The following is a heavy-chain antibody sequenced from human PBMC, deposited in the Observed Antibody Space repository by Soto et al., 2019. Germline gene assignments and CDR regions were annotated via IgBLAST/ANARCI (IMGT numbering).Heavy chain of an antibody. J-gene: IGHJ1*01. CDR2: IIPIFGTA. Sequence: QVQLVQSGAEVKKPGSSVKVSCKASGGTFSSYAISWVRQAPGQGLEWMGGIIPIFGTANYAQKFQGRVTITADESTSTAYMELRSLRSEDTAVYYCACFPTMATHSEYFQHWGQGTLVTVSS. D-gene: IGHD3-10*01. V-gene: IGHV1-69*12. CDR1: GGTFSSYA. CDR3: ACFPTMATHSEYFQH.